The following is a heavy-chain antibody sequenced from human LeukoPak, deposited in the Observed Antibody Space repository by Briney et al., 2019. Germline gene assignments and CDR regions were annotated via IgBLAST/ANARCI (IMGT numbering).Heavy chain of an antibody. D-gene: IGHD2-15*01. CDR3: ARELRGYCSGGSCHLGFDY. V-gene: IGHV1-2*02. Sequence: ASVRVSCSASVYTFTSYGISWVRQAPGQGLEWMGWINPNSGGTNYAQKFQGRVTMTRDTSISTAYMELSRLRSDDTAVYYCARELRGYCSGGSCHLGFDYWGQGTLVTVSS. J-gene: IGHJ4*02. CDR2: INPNSGGT. CDR1: VYTFTSYG.